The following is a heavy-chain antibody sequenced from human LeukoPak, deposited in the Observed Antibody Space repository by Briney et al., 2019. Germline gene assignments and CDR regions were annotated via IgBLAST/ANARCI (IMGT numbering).Heavy chain of an antibody. V-gene: IGHV3-21*06. CDR1: GFTFSSYS. Sequence: PGGSLRLSCAASGFTFSSYSMNWVRQAPGQGLEWGSSISSSSSYIYYADSVKGRFTISRDNAKNSLYLQMNSLRAEDTAVYFCARVTMVRGVDYWGQGTLVTVSS. CDR2: ISSSSSYI. D-gene: IGHD3-10*01. CDR3: ARVTMVRGVDY. J-gene: IGHJ4*02.